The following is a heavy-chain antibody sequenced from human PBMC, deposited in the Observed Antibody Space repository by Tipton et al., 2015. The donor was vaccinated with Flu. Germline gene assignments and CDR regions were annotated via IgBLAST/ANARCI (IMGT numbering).Heavy chain of an antibody. J-gene: IGHJ4*02. D-gene: IGHD6-13*01. Sequence: TLSLTCSVSGDSIGSRYYWGWIRQPPGKGLEWIGNIHRSGNTYQNPSLKSRVTISVDTSKNQFSLEMRSVTAADMAVYYCARDRWEYSRGFDSWGQGTLVTVSP. CDR1: GDSIGSRYY. CDR2: IHRSGNT. CDR3: ARDRWEYSRGFDS. V-gene: IGHV4-38-2*02.